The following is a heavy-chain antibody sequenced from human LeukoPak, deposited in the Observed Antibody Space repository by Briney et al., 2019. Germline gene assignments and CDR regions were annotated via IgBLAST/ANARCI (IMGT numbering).Heavy chain of an antibody. CDR2: ISGSGGST. Sequence: GGSLRLSCAASGFTFSSYGMSWVRQAPGKGLEWVSAISGSGGSTYYADSVKGRFTISRDNSKNTLYLQMNSLRAEDTAVYYCAKDYYGSTQPNLRHWFDPWGQGTLVTVSS. D-gene: IGHD3-10*01. V-gene: IGHV3-23*01. J-gene: IGHJ5*02. CDR1: GFTFSSYG. CDR3: AKDYYGSTQPNLRHWFDP.